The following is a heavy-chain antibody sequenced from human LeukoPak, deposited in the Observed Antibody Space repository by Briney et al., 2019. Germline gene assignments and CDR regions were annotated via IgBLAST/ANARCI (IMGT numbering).Heavy chain of an antibody. CDR2: IYYSGST. V-gene: IGHV4-39*07. CDR1: GGSISSSSYY. D-gene: IGHD3-22*01. Sequence: PSETLSLTCTVSGGSISSSSYYWGWIRQPPGKGLEWIGSIYYSGSTYYNPSLKSRVTISVDTSKNQSSLKLSSVTAADTAVYYCARGRGYYRFDYWGQGTLVTVSS. CDR3: ARGRGYYRFDY. J-gene: IGHJ4*02.